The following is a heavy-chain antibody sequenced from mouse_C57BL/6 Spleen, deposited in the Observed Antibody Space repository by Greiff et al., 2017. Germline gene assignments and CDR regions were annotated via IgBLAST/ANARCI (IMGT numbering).Heavy chain of an antibody. CDR1: GYSFTDYN. J-gene: IGHJ4*01. CDR3: AKGSTVVPYYAMGY. V-gene: IGHV1-39*01. CDR2: INPNYGTT. Sequence: EVQLQESGPELVKPGASVKISCKASGYSFTDYNMNWVKQSTGKSLEWIGVINPNYGTTSYNQKFKGKATVTVDQSSSTAYMQLNSLTSEDSAVYYCAKGSTVVPYYAMGYWGQGTSVTVSS. D-gene: IGHD2-12*01.